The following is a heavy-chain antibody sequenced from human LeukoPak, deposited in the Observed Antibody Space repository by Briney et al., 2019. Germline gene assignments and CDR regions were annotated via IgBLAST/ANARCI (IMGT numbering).Heavy chain of an antibody. J-gene: IGHJ5*02. V-gene: IGHV4-59*01. Sequence: KASETLSLTCTVSGGSISSYYWSWIRQPPGKGLEWIGYIYYSGSTNYNPSLKSRVTISVDTSKNQFSLKLSSVTAADTAVYYCARAGIAAPPHWFDPWGQGTLVTVSS. CDR3: ARAGIAAPPHWFDP. CDR2: IYYSGST. D-gene: IGHD6-6*01. CDR1: GGSISSYY.